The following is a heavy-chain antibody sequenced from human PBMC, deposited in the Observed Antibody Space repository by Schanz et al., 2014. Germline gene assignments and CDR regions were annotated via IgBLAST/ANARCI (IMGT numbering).Heavy chain of an antibody. D-gene: IGHD3-9*01. CDR2: INSVGSNT. Sequence: EVQLVESGGGLVKPGGSLRLSCGVSGFTASSHSMNWVRQDPGKGLVWVARINSVGSNTDYADSVTGRFTISSDSSKKPLYLKMSSLRADDTSDYSWAKAADWPGTLFDSWGQGTLXNVSS. V-gene: IGHV3-21*02. CDR3: AKAADWPGTLFDS. CDR1: GFTASSHS. J-gene: IGHJ5*01.